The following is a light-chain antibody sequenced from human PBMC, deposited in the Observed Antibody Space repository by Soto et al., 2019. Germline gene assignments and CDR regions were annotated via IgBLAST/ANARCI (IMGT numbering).Light chain of an antibody. CDR3: CSYAGSYTWV. J-gene: IGLJ3*02. CDR2: DVN. Sequence: QSALTQPRSVSGSPGQSVTISCTGTSSDVGNYNYVSWYQQHPGKAPKVMIYDVNKWPSGVPDRFSGTKSGNTASLTISGLQAEDEADYYCCSYAGSYTWVFGGGTTLTV. V-gene: IGLV2-11*01. CDR1: SSDVGNYNY.